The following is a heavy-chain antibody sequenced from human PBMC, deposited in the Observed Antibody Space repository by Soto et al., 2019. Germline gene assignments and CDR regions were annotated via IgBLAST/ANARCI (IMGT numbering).Heavy chain of an antibody. CDR2: IYYSGST. V-gene: IGHV4-61*01. CDR1: GDSITSNSYF. CDR3: ARVAAGGLYFDY. Sequence: PSETLSLTCTVSGDSITSNSYFWSWIRQPPGKGLEWIGYIYYSGSTNYNPSLKSRVTISVDTSKNQFSLKLSSVTAADTAVYYCARVAAGGLYFDYWGQGTLVTVSS. J-gene: IGHJ4*02. D-gene: IGHD6-13*01.